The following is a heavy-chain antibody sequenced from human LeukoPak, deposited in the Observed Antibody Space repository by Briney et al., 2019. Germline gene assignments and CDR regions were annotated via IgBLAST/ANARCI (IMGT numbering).Heavy chain of an antibody. J-gene: IGHJ4*02. D-gene: IGHD4-23*01. Sequence: ASVKVSCKTSGYTFTDSYIHWVRQAPGQGLEWMGIINPSGGSTSYAQKFQGRVTMTRDMSTSTVYMELSSLRSEDTAVYYCARDGGNSDESHYWGQGTLVTVSS. CDR2: INPSGGST. CDR1: GYTFTDSY. V-gene: IGHV1-46*01. CDR3: ARDGGNSDESHY.